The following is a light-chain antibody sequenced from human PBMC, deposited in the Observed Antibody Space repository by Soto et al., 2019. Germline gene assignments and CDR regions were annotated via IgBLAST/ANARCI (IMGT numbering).Light chain of an antibody. CDR3: HQYNGWPRT. CDR1: QGISHF. J-gene: IGKJ1*01. CDR2: AAS. Sequence: DIQMTQSPSSLSASVGDRVTITCRASQGISHFLAWYQQKPGKVPKLLIYAASILQSGVPPRFSGSGSGTDFTLTINSLQPEDVATYYCHQYNGWPRTFGQGTKVEI. V-gene: IGKV1-27*01.